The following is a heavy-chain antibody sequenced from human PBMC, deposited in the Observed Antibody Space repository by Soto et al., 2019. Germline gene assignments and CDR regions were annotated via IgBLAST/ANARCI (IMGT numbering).Heavy chain of an antibody. CDR2: ILYSGST. D-gene: IGHD6-19*01. V-gene: IGHV4-59*01. CDR3: TRKFSGLYSGFGP. Sequence: SETLSLTCSVSCDSITNYYWNWIRQPPGKGLEWIGSILYSGSTNYNPSLKSRVTISIDTSKNQIALKLTSVTAADTAVYYCTRKFSGLYSGFGPWGQGVMVTVSS. J-gene: IGHJ5*02. CDR1: CDSITNYY.